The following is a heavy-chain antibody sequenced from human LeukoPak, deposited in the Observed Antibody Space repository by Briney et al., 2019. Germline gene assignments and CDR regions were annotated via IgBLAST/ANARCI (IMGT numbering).Heavy chain of an antibody. CDR2: FIPAGDR. CDR1: GFTFSSHD. D-gene: IGHD4-17*01. Sequence: GGSLRLSCAASGFTFSSHDMHWVRQAAGKGLEWVSGFIPAGDRYYAESVKGRFTISRDNSKNTLYLQMNSLRAEDTAVYYCAREAVTRSYFDYWGQGTLVTVSS. CDR3: AREAVTRSYFDY. J-gene: IGHJ4*02. V-gene: IGHV3-13*04.